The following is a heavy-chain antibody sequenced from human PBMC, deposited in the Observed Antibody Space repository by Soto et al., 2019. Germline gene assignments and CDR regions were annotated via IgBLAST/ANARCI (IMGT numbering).Heavy chain of an antibody. J-gene: IGHJ4*02. Sequence: HPGGSLRLSCAASGFTFSNYAMCWVRQAPGKGLEWVSAISGSGGSTYYADSVNGRFTISRDNSNITLYLQLNSLRAEDTAVYFCARTGAGDYWGQGTLVTVSA. CDR1: GFTFSNYA. V-gene: IGHV3-23*01. CDR2: ISGSGGST. CDR3: ARTGAGDY. D-gene: IGHD1-26*01.